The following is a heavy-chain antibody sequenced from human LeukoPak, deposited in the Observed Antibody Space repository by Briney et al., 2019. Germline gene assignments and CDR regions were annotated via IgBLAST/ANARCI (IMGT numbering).Heavy chain of an antibody. CDR3: ARETYCTSTICPIGDHFDY. D-gene: IGHD2-2*01. Sequence: GGSLRLSCAASEFSVGSNYMTWVRQAPGKGLEWVSLIYSGGSTYYADSVKRGFAISRDNSKNTLYLQMNSLRAEDTAVYYCARETYCTSTICPIGDHFDYWGQGTLVTVSS. CDR1: EFSVGSNY. V-gene: IGHV3-66*01. J-gene: IGHJ4*02. CDR2: IYSGGST.